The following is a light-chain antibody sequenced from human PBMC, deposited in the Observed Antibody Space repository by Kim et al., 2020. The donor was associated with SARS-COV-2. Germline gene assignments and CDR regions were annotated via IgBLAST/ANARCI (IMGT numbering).Light chain of an antibody. CDR1: QGVYSN. J-gene: IGKJ2*01. CDR2: RAS. V-gene: IGKV3-15*01. Sequence: SVFPGERATLFCSASQGVYSNIAWYLQKRGQAPRLLIYRASTRATDIPARFSGSGSVTEFTLTISSLQSEDFAVYYCQQFNDWPMTFGQGTKLDIK. CDR3: QQFNDWPMT.